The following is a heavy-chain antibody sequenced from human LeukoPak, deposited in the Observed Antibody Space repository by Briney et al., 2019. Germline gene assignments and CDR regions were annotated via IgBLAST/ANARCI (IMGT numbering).Heavy chain of an antibody. J-gene: IGHJ3*02. CDR1: GYTFTSYY. V-gene: IGHV1-46*01. CDR3: ARERFGGSYARGAFDI. CDR2: INPSGGST. Sequence: ASVKVSCKASGYTFTSYYIHWVRQAPGQGLEWMGIINPSGGSTSYAQKFQGRVTMTRDMSTSTVYMELSSLRSEDTAVYYCARERFGGSYARGAFDIWGQGTMVTVSS. D-gene: IGHD1-26*01.